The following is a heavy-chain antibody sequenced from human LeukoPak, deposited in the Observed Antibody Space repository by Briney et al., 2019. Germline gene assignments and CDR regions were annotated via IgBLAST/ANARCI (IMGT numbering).Heavy chain of an antibody. J-gene: IGHJ4*02. Sequence: SETLSLTCAVYGGSFSGYYWSWIRQPAGKGLEWIGRIYTSGSTNYNPSLKSRVTMSVDTSKNQFSLKLSSVTAADTAVYYCARDRDSGSPYFDYWGQGTLVTVSS. V-gene: IGHV4-4*07. CDR2: IYTSGST. CDR3: ARDRDSGSPYFDY. CDR1: GGSFSGYY. D-gene: IGHD1-26*01.